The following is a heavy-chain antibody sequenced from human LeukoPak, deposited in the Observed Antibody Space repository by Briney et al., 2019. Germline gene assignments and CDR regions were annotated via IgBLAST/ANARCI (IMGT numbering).Heavy chain of an antibody. Sequence: ASVKVSCKASEYTFTGYYMHWVRQAPGQGLEWMGWINPNSGGTNYAQKFQGRVTMTRDTSINTAYMELSRLRSDDTAVYYCARGKTTVYCGGDCYGFDYWGQGTLVTVSS. V-gene: IGHV1-2*02. CDR1: EYTFTGYY. D-gene: IGHD2-21*02. J-gene: IGHJ4*02. CDR3: ARGKTTVYCGGDCYGFDY. CDR2: INPNSGGT.